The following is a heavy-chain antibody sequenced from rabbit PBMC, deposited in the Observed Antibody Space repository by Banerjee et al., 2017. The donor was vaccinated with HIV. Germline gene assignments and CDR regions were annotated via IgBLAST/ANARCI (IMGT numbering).Heavy chain of an antibody. CDR1: GFSFNSGSGFSFNSGYD. V-gene: IGHV1S45*01. CDR2: IAGGYGTGT. Sequence: QEQLEESGGGLVKPEGSLTLTCKASGFSFNSGSGFSFNSGYDMCWVRQAPGKGLEWIACIAGGYGTGTYYAKWAKGRFTISKTSSDTVTLQMTSLTAADTASYFCARDLDGVIGWNFGWRGPGTLVTVS. CDR3: ARDLDGVIGWNFGW. D-gene: IGHD4-1*01. J-gene: IGHJ2*01.